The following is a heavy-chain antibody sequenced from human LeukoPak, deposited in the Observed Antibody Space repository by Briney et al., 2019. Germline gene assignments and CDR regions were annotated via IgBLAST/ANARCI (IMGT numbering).Heavy chain of an antibody. CDR1: GVTFGDYA. J-gene: IGHJ4*02. CDR2: IRSKAYGGTA. CDR3: TRVAY. V-gene: IGHV3-49*04. Sequence: PGGSLRLSCTTSGVTFGDYAMSWVRQAPGPGLERVGFIRSKAYGGTAEYAASVKGRFTISRDDSKSIAYLQMDSLKTEDTAVYYCTRVAYWGQGTLVTVSS.